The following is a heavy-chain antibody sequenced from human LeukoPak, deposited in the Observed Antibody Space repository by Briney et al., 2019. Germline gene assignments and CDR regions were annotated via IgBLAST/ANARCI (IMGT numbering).Heavy chain of an antibody. D-gene: IGHD4/OR15-4a*01. CDR1: GFTFGSYA. J-gene: IGHJ4*02. CDR2: ISYDGSNK. Sequence: GGSLRLSCAASGFTFGSYAMHWVRQAPGKGLEWVAVISYDGSNKYYADSVKGRFTISRDNSKNTLYLQMNSLGAEDTAVYYCARDLSGGDYGFLYWGQGTLVTVSS. V-gene: IGHV3-30*04. CDR3: ARDLSGGDYGFLY.